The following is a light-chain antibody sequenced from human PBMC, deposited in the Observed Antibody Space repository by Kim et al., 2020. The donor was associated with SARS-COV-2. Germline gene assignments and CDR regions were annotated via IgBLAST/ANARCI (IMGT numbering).Light chain of an antibody. J-gene: IGKJ4*01. CDR2: SAS. CDR1: QSLSSSY. V-gene: IGKV3-20*01. CDR3: QQYGSSPIT. Sequence: EIVLTQSPGTLSLSPGERATLSCRASQSLSSSYLAWYQQKPGQASRHLIYSASSRATGIPDRFSGSGSGTDFTLTISRLEPEDFAVYYCQQYGSSPITFGGGTKVDIK.